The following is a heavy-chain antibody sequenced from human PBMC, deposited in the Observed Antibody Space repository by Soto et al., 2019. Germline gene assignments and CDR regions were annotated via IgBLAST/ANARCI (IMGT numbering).Heavy chain of an antibody. V-gene: IGHV4-34*01. J-gene: IGHJ4*02. D-gene: IGHD3-10*01. Sequence: SETLSLTCAVSSGSLSGYFYSWIRQPPGKDLEWIGHIYNSVNTYSNPSLKSRVTISADTSKNQFSLKLSSVTAADTAVYYCARGPSGDNVDYWGQGTRVTVSS. CDR3: ARGPSGDNVDY. CDR2: IYNSVNT. CDR1: SGSLSGYF.